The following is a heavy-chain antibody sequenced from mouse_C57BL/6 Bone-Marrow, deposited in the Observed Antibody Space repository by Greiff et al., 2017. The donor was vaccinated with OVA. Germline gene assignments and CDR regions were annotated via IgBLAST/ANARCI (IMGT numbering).Heavy chain of an antibody. CDR2: INPYNGGT. CDR1: GYTFTDYY. D-gene: IGHD2-4*01. Sequence: VQLKQSGPVLVKPGASVKMSCKASGYTFTDYYMNWVKQSHGKSLEWIGVINPYNGGTSYNQKFKGKATLTVDKSSSTAYMELNSLTSEDSAVYYCARSIYYDYDYAMDYWGQGTSVTVSS. CDR3: ARSIYYDYDYAMDY. V-gene: IGHV1-19*01. J-gene: IGHJ4*01.